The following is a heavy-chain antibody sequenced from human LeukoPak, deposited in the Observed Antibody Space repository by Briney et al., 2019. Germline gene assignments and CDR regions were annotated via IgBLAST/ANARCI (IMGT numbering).Heavy chain of an antibody. V-gene: IGHV3-66*01. CDR3: ARVLVAAFDY. CDR2: IYSGGST. Sequence: PGGSRRLSCAASGFTVSSNYMSWVRQAPGKGLEWVSVIYSGGSTYYADSVKGRFTISRDNSKNTLYLQMNSLRAEDTAVYYCARVLVAAFDYWGQGTLVTVSS. CDR1: GFTVSSNY. J-gene: IGHJ4*02. D-gene: IGHD2-15*01.